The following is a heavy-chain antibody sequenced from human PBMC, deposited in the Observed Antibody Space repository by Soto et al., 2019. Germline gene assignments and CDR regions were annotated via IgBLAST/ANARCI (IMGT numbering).Heavy chain of an antibody. CDR1: GGSFSGYY. CDR3: ANIRRGYSYGTYYYYYYMDV. J-gene: IGHJ6*03. D-gene: IGHD5-18*01. CDR2: INHSGST. V-gene: IGHV4-34*01. Sequence: PSQTLLLTCAVYGGSFSGYYWSWIRQPPGKGLEWIGEINHSGSTNYNPSLKSRVTISVDTSKNQFSLKLSSVTAADTAVYYCANIRRGYSYGTYYYYYYMDVWGKGTTVTVSS.